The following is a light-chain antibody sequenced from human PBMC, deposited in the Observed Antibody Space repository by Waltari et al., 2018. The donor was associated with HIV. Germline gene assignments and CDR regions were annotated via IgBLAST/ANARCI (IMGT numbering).Light chain of an antibody. CDR3: CSYAGSSNWV. V-gene: IGLV2-23*01. J-gene: IGLJ3*02. CDR2: EGI. Sequence: QSALTQPASVSGSPGQSITISCTGSSSDVGNYNLVSWYQQHPGKAPKLMIYEGINRPSVVPNRFSCSQSGNTASLTISGLQAEDEADYYCCSYAGSSNWVFGGGTKLTVL. CDR1: SSDVGNYNL.